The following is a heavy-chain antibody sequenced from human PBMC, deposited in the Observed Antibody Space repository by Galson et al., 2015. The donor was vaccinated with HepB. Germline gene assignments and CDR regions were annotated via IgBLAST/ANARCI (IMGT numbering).Heavy chain of an antibody. J-gene: IGHJ6*03. CDR2: IVVGSGNT. D-gene: IGHD2-2*01. Sequence: SVKVSCKASGFTLSSSAMQWVRQARGQRLEWIGWIVVGSGNTNYAQRFQERVTIIRDMSTGTAYMELSSLRSEGTAVYYCAAVPYCSNSNCPRPGFHYMDVWGKGTTVTVSS. CDR1: GFTLSSSA. CDR3: AAVPYCSNSNCPRPGFHYMDV. V-gene: IGHV1-58*02.